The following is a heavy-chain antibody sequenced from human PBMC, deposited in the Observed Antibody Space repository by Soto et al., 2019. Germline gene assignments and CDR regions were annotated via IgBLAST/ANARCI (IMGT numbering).Heavy chain of an antibody. CDR1: GYTFTSYG. J-gene: IGHJ6*03. V-gene: IGHV1-18*01. CDR3: ARGVVVVVVPAAISSDYYYYMDV. D-gene: IGHD2-2*01. Sequence: ASVTVSCKASGYTFTSYGISWVRQAPGQGLEWMGWISAYNGNTNYAQKLQGRVTMTTDTSTSTAYMELRSLRSDDTAVYYCARGVVVVVVPAAISSDYYYYMDVWGKGTTVTVSS. CDR2: ISAYNGNT.